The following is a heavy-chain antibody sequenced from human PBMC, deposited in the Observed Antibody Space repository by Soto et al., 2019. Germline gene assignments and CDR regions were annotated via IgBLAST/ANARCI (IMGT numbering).Heavy chain of an antibody. D-gene: IGHD2-21*02. Sequence: SETLSLTCTVSGGSISSYYWSWIRQPPGKGLEWIGYIYYSGSTNYNPSLKSRVTISVDTSKDQFSLKLSSVTAADTAVYYCARRGGYCGGDCYSRGGNWFDPWGQGTLVTVSS. V-gene: IGHV4-59*01. J-gene: IGHJ5*02. CDR3: ARRGGYCGGDCYSRGGNWFDP. CDR2: IYYSGST. CDR1: GGSISSYY.